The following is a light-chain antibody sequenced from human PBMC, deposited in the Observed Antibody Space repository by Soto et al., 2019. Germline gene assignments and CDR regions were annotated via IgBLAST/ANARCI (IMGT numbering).Light chain of an antibody. Sequence: EFVLTQSPGTLSLSPGERATLSCRPSQTVRNNYLAWYQQKPVQAPRLLIYDASSRATGIPDRFSGGGSGTDFTLTISRLEPEDFAVYYCQQFSSYPLTFGGGTKVNIK. J-gene: IGKJ4*01. V-gene: IGKV3-20*01. CDR2: DAS. CDR3: QQFSSYPLT. CDR1: QTVRNNY.